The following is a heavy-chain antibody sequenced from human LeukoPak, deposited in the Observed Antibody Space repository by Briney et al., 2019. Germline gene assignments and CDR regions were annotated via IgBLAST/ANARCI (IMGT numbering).Heavy chain of an antibody. Sequence: GGSLRLSCAASGFIFSSYTMNWVRQAPGKGLEWVSSISSSGSNLYYADSVKGRFTISRDNAKNSLYLQMNSLRDEDTAVYSCARGERGMDYWGQGTLDTLPS. J-gene: IGHJ4*02. CDR3: ARGERGMDY. CDR1: GFIFSSYT. V-gene: IGHV3-21*01. CDR2: ISSSGSNL. D-gene: IGHD1-14*01.